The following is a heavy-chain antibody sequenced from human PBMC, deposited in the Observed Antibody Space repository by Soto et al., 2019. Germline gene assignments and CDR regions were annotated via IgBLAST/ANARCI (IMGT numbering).Heavy chain of an antibody. CDR1: VFTFSIYA. CDR2: ISGSGGST. J-gene: IGHJ5*02. D-gene: IGHD6-6*01. V-gene: IGHV3-23*01. Sequence: RGSLRVSCASSVFTFSIYAMNWVRQAPGKGLEWVSAISGSGGSTYYADSVKGRFTISRDNSKNTLYLQMKSLRAEDTAVYYCATKIMEAARQRFGWFDPWGQGTMVTVSS. CDR3: ATKIMEAARQRFGWFDP.